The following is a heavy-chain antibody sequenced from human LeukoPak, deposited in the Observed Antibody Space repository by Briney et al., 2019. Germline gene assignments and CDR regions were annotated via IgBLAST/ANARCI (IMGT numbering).Heavy chain of an antibody. CDR3: ARGNREFDY. CDR1: GFTFSSYA. V-gene: IGHV3-30-3*01. D-gene: IGHD1/OR15-1a*01. CDR2: ISYDGSNK. Sequence: PGGSLRLSCAASGFTFSSYAMHWVRQAPGKGLEWVAVISYDGSNKYYADSVKGRFTISRDNSKNTLYLQMNSLRAEDTAVYYCARGNREFDYWGQGTLVTVSS. J-gene: IGHJ4*02.